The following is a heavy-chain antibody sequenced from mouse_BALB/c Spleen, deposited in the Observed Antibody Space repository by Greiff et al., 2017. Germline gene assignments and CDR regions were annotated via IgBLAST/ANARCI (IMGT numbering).Heavy chain of an antibody. CDR1: GYTFTSYW. V-gene: IGHV1-87*01. CDR2: IYPGDGDT. D-gene: IGHD1-1*01. J-gene: IGHJ4*01. Sequence: VQLQESGAELARPGASVKLSCKASGYTFTSYWMQWVKQRPGQGLEWIGAIYPGDGDTRYTQKFKGKATLTADKSSSTAYMQLSSLASEDSAVYYCARDRSVVEAMDYWGQGTSVTVSS. CDR3: ARDRSVVEAMDY.